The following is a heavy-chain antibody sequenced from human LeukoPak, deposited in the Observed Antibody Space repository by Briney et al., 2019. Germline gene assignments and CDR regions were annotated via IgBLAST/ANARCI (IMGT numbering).Heavy chain of an antibody. V-gene: IGHV3-33*01. CDR1: GFIFSSYG. Sequence: GGSLRLSCVASGFIFSSYGMPWVRQAPGKGLEWVAVIWYDGTNKYYGDSVKGRFTTSKDNSKKTLYLQINRLRVEDTGVYYCARDKIYDFWSGYNFDYWGQGTLVTVSS. CDR3: ARDKIYDFWSGYNFDY. CDR2: IWYDGTNK. J-gene: IGHJ4*02. D-gene: IGHD3-3*01.